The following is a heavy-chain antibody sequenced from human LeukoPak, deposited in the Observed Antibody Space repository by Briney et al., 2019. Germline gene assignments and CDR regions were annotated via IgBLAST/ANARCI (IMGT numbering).Heavy chain of an antibody. CDR1: GFNFNDYY. D-gene: IGHD1-26*01. CDR3: ARDGSGSTYYFDS. Sequence: PGGSLRLSCAASGFNFNDYYMSWIRQAPGKGLEWLSLISNTGRSIYYADSVKGRFTIPRDSATSSLYLQMNSLRADDTAVYYCARDGSGSTYYFDSWGQGTLVTVSS. CDR2: ISNTGRSI. V-gene: IGHV3-11*01. J-gene: IGHJ4*02.